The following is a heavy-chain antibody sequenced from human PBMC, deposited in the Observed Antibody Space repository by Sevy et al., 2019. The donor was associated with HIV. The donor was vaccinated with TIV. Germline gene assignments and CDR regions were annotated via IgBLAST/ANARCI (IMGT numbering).Heavy chain of an antibody. CDR1: GISFNNYG. D-gene: IGHD1-26*01. CDR2: ISYDGTNQ. Sequence: GGSLRLSCAASGISFNNYGMHWVRRAPGKGLEWLAVISYDGTNQYYADSVKGRFTISRDDSKNTLYLQRNSLRVEDTAVYYCAQVGGSKWELFEFYAMHVWGQGTTVTVSS. V-gene: IGHV3-30*18. J-gene: IGHJ6*02. CDR3: AQVGGSKWELFEFYAMHV.